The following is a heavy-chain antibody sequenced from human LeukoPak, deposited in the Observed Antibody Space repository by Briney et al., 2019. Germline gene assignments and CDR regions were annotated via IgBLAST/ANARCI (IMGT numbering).Heavy chain of an antibody. CDR2: IRSRAYRGTT. CDR3: TRGPIQLWIHNAMDV. D-gene: IGHD5-18*01. V-gene: IGHV3-49*04. CDR1: GFTFGDHA. Sequence: GGSLRLFCTTSGFTFGDHAMSWVRQAPGKGLEWVGFIRSRAYRGTTEYAASVKDRFIISREDSRNIAYLQMNSLRIEDTAVYYCTRGPIQLWIHNAMDVWGQGTTVIVSS. J-gene: IGHJ6*02.